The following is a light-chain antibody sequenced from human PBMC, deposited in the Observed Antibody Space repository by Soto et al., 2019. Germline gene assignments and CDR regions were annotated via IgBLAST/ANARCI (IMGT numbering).Light chain of an antibody. V-gene: IGKV1-39*01. CDR1: QSISSY. Sequence: DIQMTQSPSSLSASVGDRVTITCRASQSISSYLNWYQQKPGKAPKLLIYAASSLQSVVPSRFSGSGSGTDFTLTISSLQPEDFATYYCQHSYSTPPYTCGQGTKLEIK. CDR2: AAS. CDR3: QHSYSTPPYT. J-gene: IGKJ2*01.